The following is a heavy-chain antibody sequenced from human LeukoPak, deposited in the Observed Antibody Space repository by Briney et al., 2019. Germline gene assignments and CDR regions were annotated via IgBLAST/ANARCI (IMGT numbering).Heavy chain of an antibody. Sequence: SVKVSCKASEGTFSSYAISWVRQAPGQGLEWMGGIIPIFGTANYAQKFQGRVTITTDESTSTAYMELSSLRSEDTAVYYCASGKYCSSTSCYFYYDSSGHAYWGQGTLVTVSS. J-gene: IGHJ4*02. CDR3: ASGKYCSSTSCYFYYDSSGHAY. CDR1: EGTFSSYA. V-gene: IGHV1-69*05. D-gene: IGHD2-2*01. CDR2: IIPIFGTA.